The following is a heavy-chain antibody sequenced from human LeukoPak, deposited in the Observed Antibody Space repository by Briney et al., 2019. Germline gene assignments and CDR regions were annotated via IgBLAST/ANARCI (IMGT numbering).Heavy chain of an antibody. D-gene: IGHD6-19*01. V-gene: IGHV1-18*04. J-gene: IGHJ4*02. Sequence: ASVKVSCKASGYTFSNYGISWVRQAPGLGLEWMGWTSYNGNTNYAQKFQDRVTMTTDTSTTTAYMELRSLESDDTAVYYCARHSGSGWQAMGYWGQGTLVTVSS. CDR2: TSYNGNT. CDR3: ARHSGSGWQAMGY. CDR1: GYTFSNYG.